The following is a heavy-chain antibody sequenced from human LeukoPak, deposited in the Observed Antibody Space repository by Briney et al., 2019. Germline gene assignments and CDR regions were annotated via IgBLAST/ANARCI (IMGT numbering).Heavy chain of an antibody. V-gene: IGHV1-2*02. J-gene: IGHJ4*02. CDR3: ARIRGLVPRQYYFDY. CDR2: ISPNSSGT. Sequence: ASVKVSCKASGYTFTDNYLHWVRQAPGQGLEWMGWISPNSSGTNYAQKFQDRVTMTRDTSISTAYMELSRLRSDDMAVYYCARIRGLVPRQYYFDYWGQGTLVTVSS. D-gene: IGHD6-19*01. CDR1: GYTFTDNY.